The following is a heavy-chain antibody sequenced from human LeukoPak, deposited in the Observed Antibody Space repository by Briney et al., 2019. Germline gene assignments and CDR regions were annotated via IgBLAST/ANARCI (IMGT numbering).Heavy chain of an antibody. V-gene: IGHV4-39*01. J-gene: IGHJ4*02. D-gene: IGHD6-13*01. CDR2: IYYSGST. CDR3: ARHFIGIAAAEPFDY. Sequence: SETLSLTCTVSGGSISSSSYYWGWIRQPPGKGLEWIGSIYYSGSTYYNPSLKSRVTISVDTSKNQFSLKLSSVTAADTAVCYCARHFIGIAAAEPFDYWGQGTLVTVSS. CDR1: GGSISSSSYY.